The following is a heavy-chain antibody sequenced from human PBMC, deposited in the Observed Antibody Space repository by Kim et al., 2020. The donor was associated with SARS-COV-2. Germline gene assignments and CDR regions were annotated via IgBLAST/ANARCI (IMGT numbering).Heavy chain of an antibody. CDR3: ARDLINKPELLWFGEFTTHYYYYGMDV. V-gene: IGHV1-18*01. Sequence: ASVKVSCKASGYTFTSYGISWVRQAPGQGLEWMGWSSAYNGNTNYAQKLQGRVTMTTDTSTSTAYMELRSLRSDDTAVYYCARDLINKPELLWFGEFTTHYYYYGMDVWGQGTTVTVSS. CDR1: GYTFTSYG. D-gene: IGHD3-10*01. J-gene: IGHJ6*02. CDR2: SSAYNGNT.